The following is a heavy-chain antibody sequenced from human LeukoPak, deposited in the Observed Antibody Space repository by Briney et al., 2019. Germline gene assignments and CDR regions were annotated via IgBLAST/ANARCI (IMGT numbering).Heavy chain of an antibody. CDR2: ISGSGGST. J-gene: IGHJ4*02. V-gene: IGHV3-23*01. CDR3: AKAAITFGGVIVYPLDY. Sequence: GGSLRLSCAASGFTFSSYAMSWVRQAPGEGLEWVSAISGSGGSTYYADSVKGRFTISRDKSKNTLYLQMNSLRAEDTAVYYCAKAAITFGGVIVYPLDYWGQGTLVTVSS. D-gene: IGHD3-16*02. CDR1: GFTFSSYA.